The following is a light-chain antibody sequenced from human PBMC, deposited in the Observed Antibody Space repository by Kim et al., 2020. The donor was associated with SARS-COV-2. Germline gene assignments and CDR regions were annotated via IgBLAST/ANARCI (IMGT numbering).Light chain of an antibody. CDR1: QGVANS. CDR3: QQYNTYTWT. Sequence: SACVGDRVTITCRASQGVANSVAWFQQKPGKAPKSLIYAASTLQSGVPSRFSGTGSRTYFTLTISSLQPEDSATYYCQQYNTYTWTFGQGTKLEI. CDR2: AAS. J-gene: IGKJ1*01. V-gene: IGKV1-16*01.